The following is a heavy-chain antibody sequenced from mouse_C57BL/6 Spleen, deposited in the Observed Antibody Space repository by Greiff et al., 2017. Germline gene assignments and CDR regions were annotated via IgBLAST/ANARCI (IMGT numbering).Heavy chain of an antibody. CDR3: AEAMDY. V-gene: IGHV5-6*01. CDR2: ISSGGSYT. Sequence: EVQVVESGGDLVKPGGSLKLSCAASGFTFSSYGMSWVRQTPDKRLEWVATISSGGSYTYYPDSVKGRFTISRDNAKNTLYLQMSSLESEDTAMYYCAEAMDYWGQGTSVTVSS. J-gene: IGHJ4*01. CDR1: GFTFSSYG.